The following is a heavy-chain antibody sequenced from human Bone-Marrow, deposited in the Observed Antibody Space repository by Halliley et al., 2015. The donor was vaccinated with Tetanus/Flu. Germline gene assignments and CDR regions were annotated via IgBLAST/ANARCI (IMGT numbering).Heavy chain of an antibody. CDR3: ARANEYSSSRYGKDYYFDH. V-gene: IGHV3-7*01. Sequence: SLRLSCAASGFTFSSHWMRWARQAPGKGLEWVANIQRDGSERYYVDSVKGRFTISRDNAKNSLYLQMNSLRAEDTAVYYCARANEYSSSRYGKDYYFDHWGQGTLVTVSS. D-gene: IGHD6-13*01. CDR1: GFTFSSHW. CDR2: IQRDGSER. J-gene: IGHJ4*02.